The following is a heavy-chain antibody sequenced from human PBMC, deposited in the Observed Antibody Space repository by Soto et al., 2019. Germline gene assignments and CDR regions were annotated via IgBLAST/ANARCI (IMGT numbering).Heavy chain of an antibody. Sequence: QVQLVESEGGVVQPGRSLRLSCTASGFTFSNYGMHWVRQAPGKGLEWVTVISYDGNVAYYADSVKGRFTSSRDKYKNELYLQMNSLRTEETAVYYCAKEGPITNWYFDYWGQGTLVTVSS. V-gene: IGHV3-30*18. CDR3: AKEGPITNWYFDY. CDR1: GFTFSNYG. J-gene: IGHJ4*02. CDR2: ISYDGNVA. D-gene: IGHD1-1*01.